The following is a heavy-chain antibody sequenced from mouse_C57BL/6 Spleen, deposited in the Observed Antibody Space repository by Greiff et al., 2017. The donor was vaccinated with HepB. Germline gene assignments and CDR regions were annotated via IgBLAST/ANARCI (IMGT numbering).Heavy chain of an antibody. J-gene: IGHJ3*01. CDR1: GFNIKDDY. CDR3: TTGGDSSGYGFAY. Sequence: VQLKQSGAELVRPGASVKLSCTASGFNIKDDYMHWVKQRPEQGLEWIGWIDPENGDTEYASKFQGKATITADTSSNTAYLQLSSLTSEDTAVYYCTTGGDSSGYGFAYWGQGTLVTVSA. CDR2: IDPENGDT. D-gene: IGHD3-2*02. V-gene: IGHV14-4*01.